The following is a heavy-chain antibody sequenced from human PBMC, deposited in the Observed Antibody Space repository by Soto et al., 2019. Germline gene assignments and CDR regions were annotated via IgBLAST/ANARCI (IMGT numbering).Heavy chain of an antibody. CDR2: VYHSGST. J-gene: IGHJ5*02. Sequence: SETLSLTCTVSGASISSSTWWSWVRQPPGRGLEWIGEVYHSGSTKCNPSLKSRVTMSVDKSKNQLTLNLSSVTAADTAVYFCASSNHYNWFDPWGQGTLVSVSS. CDR1: GASISSSTW. D-gene: IGHD4-4*01. CDR3: ASSNHYNWFDP. V-gene: IGHV4-4*02.